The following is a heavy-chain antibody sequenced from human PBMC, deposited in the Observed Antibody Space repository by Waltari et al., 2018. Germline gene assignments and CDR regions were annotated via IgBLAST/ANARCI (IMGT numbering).Heavy chain of an antibody. V-gene: IGHV3-23*04. D-gene: IGHD3-22*01. CDR2: ISGSGGSP. CDR3: AKGHDYYDSSGHFDY. CDR1: GFTFSSYA. Sequence: DVQLVESGGGLVQPGGSLRLSCAASGFTFSSYAMSWVRQPPGKGLEWGSAISGSGGSPYYADSVKGRFTISIVNSKNTLYLQMNSLRAEDTAVYYCAKGHDYYDSSGHFDYWGQGTLVTVSS. J-gene: IGHJ4*02.